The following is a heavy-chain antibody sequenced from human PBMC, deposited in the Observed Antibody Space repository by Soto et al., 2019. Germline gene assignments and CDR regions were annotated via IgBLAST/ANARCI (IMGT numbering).Heavy chain of an antibody. CDR1: GYTFTIYG. J-gene: IGHJ3*02. V-gene: IGHV1-18*01. D-gene: IGHD6-6*01. CDR3: ASGRSSFDPFDI. CDR2: ISAYNGNT. Sequence: ASVKVSCTASGYTFTIYGISWVRQAPGQGLEWMGWISAYNGNTNYAQKLQGRVTMTTDTSTSTAYMELRSLRSDDTAVYYCASGRSSFDPFDIWGQGTMVTVSS.